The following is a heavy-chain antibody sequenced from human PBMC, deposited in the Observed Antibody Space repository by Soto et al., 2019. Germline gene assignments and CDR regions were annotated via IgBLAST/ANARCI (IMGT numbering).Heavy chain of an antibody. CDR1: GFTFGDYA. CDR3: TTLGFGELLRPPIYD. CDR2: IRSKAYGGTT. J-gene: IGHJ4*02. V-gene: IGHV3-49*03. D-gene: IGHD3-10*01. Sequence: PGGSLRLSCTASGFTFGDYAMSWFRQAPGKGLEWVGFIRSKAYGGTTEYAASVKGRFTISRDDSKSIAYLQMNSLKTEDTAVYYCTTLGFGELLRPPIYDWGKGTLGPVSS.